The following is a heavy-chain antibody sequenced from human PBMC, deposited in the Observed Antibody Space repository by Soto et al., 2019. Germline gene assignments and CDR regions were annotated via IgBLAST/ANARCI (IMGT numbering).Heavy chain of an antibody. Sequence: QVQLVESGGGVVQPGRSLRLSCAASGFTFSSYGMHWVRQAPGKGLEWVAVISYDGSNKYYADSVKGRFTISRDNSNNPLYLQMNSLRAEDTPVYYCAKGDNSYDYLYYYYDMDVWGQGTTVTVSS. CDR3: AKGDNSYDYLYYYYDMDV. V-gene: IGHV3-30*18. CDR2: ISYDGSNK. D-gene: IGHD5-18*01. J-gene: IGHJ6*02. CDR1: GFTFSSYG.